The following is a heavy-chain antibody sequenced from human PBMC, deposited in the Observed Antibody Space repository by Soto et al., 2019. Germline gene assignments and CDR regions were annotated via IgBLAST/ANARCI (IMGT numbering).Heavy chain of an antibody. CDR1: GGTFSSYA. Sequence: QVQLVQSGAEVMKPGSSVKVSCKASGGTFSSYAISWVRQAPGQGLEWMGGIIPIFGTANYAQKFQGRVTITADESTSTAYMELSSLRSEDTAVYYCARSMSPDYGDDNNAFDIWGQGTMVTVSS. CDR2: IIPIFGTA. J-gene: IGHJ3*02. D-gene: IGHD4-17*01. V-gene: IGHV1-69*01. CDR3: ARSMSPDYGDDNNAFDI.